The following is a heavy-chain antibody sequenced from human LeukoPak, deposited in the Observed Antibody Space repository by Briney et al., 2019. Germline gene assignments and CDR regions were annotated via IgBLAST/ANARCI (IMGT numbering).Heavy chain of an antibody. CDR1: GLTVNSNH. V-gene: IGHV3-53*01. Sequence: GGSLRLSCAASGLTVNSNHMSWVRQAPGKGLEWVSVIYSGGSTYYADSVKGRFTISRDNSKNTLYLQMNSLRAEDTAVYYCARDQIYGAPDYWGQGTLVTVSS. D-gene: IGHD2-8*01. CDR2: IYSGGST. CDR3: ARDQIYGAPDY. J-gene: IGHJ4*02.